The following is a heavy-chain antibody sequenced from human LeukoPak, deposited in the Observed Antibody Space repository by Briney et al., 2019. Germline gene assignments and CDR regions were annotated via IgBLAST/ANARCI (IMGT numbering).Heavy chain of an antibody. V-gene: IGHV3-7*01. CDR3: ARDRATVTTQGAFDI. CDR1: GFTFSSSG. Sequence: GGSLRLSCAASGFTFSSSGMSWVRQAPGKGLEWVANINQDGSDQRYVNSVKGRFTISRDNAKNSVFLQMNSLRAEDAAVYYCARDRATVTTQGAFDIWGQGTWSPSLQ. CDR2: INQDGSDQ. D-gene: IGHD4-17*01. J-gene: IGHJ3*02.